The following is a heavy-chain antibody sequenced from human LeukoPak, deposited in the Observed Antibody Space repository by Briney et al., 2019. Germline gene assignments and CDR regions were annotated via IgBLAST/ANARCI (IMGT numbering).Heavy chain of an antibody. D-gene: IGHD5-12*01. V-gene: IGHV4-59*01. CDR1: GASISSYY. CDR2: IYSSGST. J-gene: IGHJ3*02. CDR3: ARGNSGYDYAFDI. Sequence: SETLSLTCTVSGASISSYYWSWIRQPPGKGLQWIGFIYSSGSTNYNPSLKSRVTISLDTSKNQFSLRVSSVTSADTAVYYCARGNSGYDYAFDIWGQGTMVTVSS.